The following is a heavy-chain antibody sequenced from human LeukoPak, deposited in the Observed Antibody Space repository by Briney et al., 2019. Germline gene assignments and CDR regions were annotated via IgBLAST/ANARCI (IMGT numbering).Heavy chain of an antibody. Sequence: EASVKVSCKASGYTFTGYYMHWVRHAPGQGLEWMGWINPNSGGTNYAQKFQGRVTMNRDTSISTAYMELSRLRSDDTAVYYCASHPLPITMVRGVISWFDPWGQGTLVTVSS. J-gene: IGHJ5*02. D-gene: IGHD3-10*01. CDR3: ASHPLPITMVRGVISWFDP. CDR1: GYTFTGYY. CDR2: INPNSGGT. V-gene: IGHV1-2*02.